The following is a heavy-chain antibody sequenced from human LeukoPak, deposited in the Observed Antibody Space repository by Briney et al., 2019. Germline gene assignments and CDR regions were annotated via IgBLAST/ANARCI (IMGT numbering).Heavy chain of an antibody. J-gene: IGHJ5*02. CDR2: IYHSGRA. CDR1: GGSISSGGYS. V-gene: IGHV4-30-2*01. D-gene: IGHD3-3*01. CDR3: ARERESGVVGAWFDP. Sequence: SETLSLTCAVSGGSISSGGYSWSWIRQPPGQGLEWIGYIYHSGRAFYNPSLKSRVTISIDRSKNQFSLKLSSVTAADTAVYYCARERESGVVGAWFDPWGQGTLVTVSS.